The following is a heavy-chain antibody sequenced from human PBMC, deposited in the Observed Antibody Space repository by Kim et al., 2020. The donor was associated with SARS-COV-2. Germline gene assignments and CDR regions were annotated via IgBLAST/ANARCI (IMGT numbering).Heavy chain of an antibody. J-gene: IGHJ3*02. CDR2: IRSSSSAM. D-gene: IGHD2-2*01. CDR3: ARVGDGYCSTTSCRRAFDM. Sequence: GGSLRLSCPASGFTFSSYSLSWVRQAPGKGLEWVSYIRSSSSAMYYADSVRGRFTISRDNAKNSLYLQMNSLRDEDTAVYYCARVGDGYCSTTSCRRAFDMWGQGTKVTVSS. V-gene: IGHV3-48*02. CDR1: GFTFSSYS.